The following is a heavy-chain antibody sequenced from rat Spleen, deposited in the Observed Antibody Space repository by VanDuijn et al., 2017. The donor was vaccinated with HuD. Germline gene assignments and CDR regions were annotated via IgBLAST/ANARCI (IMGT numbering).Heavy chain of an antibody. CDR3: ARDTDYGGGYYLEY. D-gene: IGHD1-11*01. CDR1: GFTFNNYY. Sequence: EVQLVESGGGLVQPGRSMKLSCAASGFTFNNYYMAWVRQAPTKGLEWVASISTGGGKTYYRDSVKGRFTISRDNAKSTLYLQMDSLRSEDTATYYCARDTDYGGGYYLEYWGPGVMVTVS. J-gene: IGHJ2*01. V-gene: IGHV5-25*01. CDR2: ISTGGGKT.